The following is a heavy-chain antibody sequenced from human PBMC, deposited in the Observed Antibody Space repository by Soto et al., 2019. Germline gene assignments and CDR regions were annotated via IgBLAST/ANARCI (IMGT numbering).Heavy chain of an antibody. V-gene: IGHV4-61*01. CDR3: ARGATVTQYDY. Sequence: QVQLQESGPGLVKPSETLSLTCTVSGVSVNSGSFYWAWIRQPPGKGLEWIGFGSYSGTTNYKPSLKSRVTISVDTSRSQISLKATSLTAADTAVYYCARGATVTQYDYWGQGTLVTVSS. CDR1: GVSVNSGSFY. CDR2: GSYSGTT. J-gene: IGHJ4*02. D-gene: IGHD4-17*01.